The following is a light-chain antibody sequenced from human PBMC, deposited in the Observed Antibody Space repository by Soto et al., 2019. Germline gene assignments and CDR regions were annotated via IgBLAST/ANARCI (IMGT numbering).Light chain of an antibody. CDR3: QSYGRSPLLYT. J-gene: IGKJ2*01. CDR2: GAS. CDR1: QSITSNY. Sequence: EIVLTQSPGTLSLSPGERATLSCRASQSITSNYLAWYPQRPGQAPRLLIYGASTRAAGVPDRFSGSGSGTDFTLTITRLGPEDFAVYYCQSYGRSPLLYTFGQGTRL. V-gene: IGKV3-20*01.